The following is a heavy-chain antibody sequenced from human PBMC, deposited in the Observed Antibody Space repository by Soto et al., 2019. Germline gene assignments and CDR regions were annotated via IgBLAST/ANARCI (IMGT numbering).Heavy chain of an antibody. CDR1: GYTFTSFY. CDR2: INTSGGST. J-gene: IGHJ4*01. D-gene: IGHD6-13*01. CDR3: ARNLASADV. V-gene: IGHV1-46*01. Sequence: ASVKVSCKASGYTFTSFYIHWVRQAPGQGLEWMAIINTSGGSTNYAQKFQGRITLTRDTSTSTVYMELSSLRSEDTAEYYCARNLASADVWGHGTLVTVSS.